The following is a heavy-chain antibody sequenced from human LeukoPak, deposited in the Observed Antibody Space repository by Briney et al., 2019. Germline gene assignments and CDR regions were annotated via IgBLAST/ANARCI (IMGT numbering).Heavy chain of an antibody. D-gene: IGHD3-10*01. CDR1: GFTVSSNY. V-gene: IGHV3-53*01. CDR2: IYSGGNT. Sequence: GGSLRLSCAASGFTVSSNYMTWVRQAPGKGLEWVSVIYSGGNTYYADSVKGRFTISRDNSKNTLYLQMNSLRAEDTAVYYCAREERGSGTYGALDIWGQGTMVTVSS. CDR3: AREERGSGTYGALDI. J-gene: IGHJ3*02.